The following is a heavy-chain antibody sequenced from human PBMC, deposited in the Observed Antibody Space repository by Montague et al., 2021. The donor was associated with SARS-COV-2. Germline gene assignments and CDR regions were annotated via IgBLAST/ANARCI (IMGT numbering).Heavy chain of an antibody. CDR2: IDHSGST. CDR1: GGSLSGYY. D-gene: IGHD3-9*01. CDR3: ARGRYFHWLLFALSDAFDI. Sequence: SETLSLTCAVYGGSLSGYYWSWIRQPPGKGLEWIGEIDHSGSTNYNPSLKSRVTISLDTSKNQFSLRLNSVTAADTAVYYCARGRYFHWLLFALSDAFDIWGQGTMVTVSS. V-gene: IGHV4-34*01. J-gene: IGHJ3*02.